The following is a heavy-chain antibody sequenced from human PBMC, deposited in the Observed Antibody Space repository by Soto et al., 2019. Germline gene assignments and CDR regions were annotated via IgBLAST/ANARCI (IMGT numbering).Heavy chain of an antibody. CDR2: IWNDRNFK. D-gene: IGHD2-15*01. V-gene: IGHV3-33*03. J-gene: IGHJ4*02. Sequence: GGSLRLSCSVSGFSFRNYGMHWVRQAPGKGLEWVAFIWNDRNFKNYADSVKGRFTISRDNAKNSLYLQMNSLRAEDTAVYYCARSVVVVVAATQAYYFDDWGQGTLVTVSS. CDR1: GFSFRNYG. CDR3: ARSVVVVVAATQAYYFDD.